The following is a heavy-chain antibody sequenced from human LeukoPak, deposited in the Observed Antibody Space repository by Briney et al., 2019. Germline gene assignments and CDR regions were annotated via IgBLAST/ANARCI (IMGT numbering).Heavy chain of an antibody. CDR1: GYTSTSYD. Sequence: ASVKVSCKASGYTSTSYDINWVRQATGQGLEWMGWMNPNSGNTGYAQKFQGRVTMTRNTSISTAYMVLSSLRSEDTAVYYCARGRYFGQHWFDPWGQGTLVTVSS. CDR2: MNPNSGNT. V-gene: IGHV1-8*01. D-gene: IGHD3-10*01. J-gene: IGHJ5*02. CDR3: ARGRYFGQHWFDP.